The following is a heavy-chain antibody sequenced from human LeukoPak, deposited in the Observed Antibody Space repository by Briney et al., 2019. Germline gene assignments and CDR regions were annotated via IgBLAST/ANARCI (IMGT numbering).Heavy chain of an antibody. J-gene: IGHJ3*02. V-gene: IGHV4-59*01. CDR1: GGSISSYY. CDR2: IYYSGST. Sequence: SSETPSLTCTVSGGSISSYYWSWIRQPPGKGLEWIGYIYYSGSTNYNPSLKSRVTISVDTSKNQFSLKLSSVTAADTAVYYCARDSSGYYEGNAFDIWGQGTMVTVSS. CDR3: ARDSSGYYEGNAFDI. D-gene: IGHD3-22*01.